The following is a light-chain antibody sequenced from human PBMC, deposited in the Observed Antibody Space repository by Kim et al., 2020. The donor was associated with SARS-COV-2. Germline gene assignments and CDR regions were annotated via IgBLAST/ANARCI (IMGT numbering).Light chain of an antibody. CDR2: DAS. J-gene: IGKJ4*01. CDR3: QQRSRWPLT. V-gene: IGKV3-11*01. CDR1: QSVSSD. Sequence: FSPGERATLSCRASQSVSSDLVWYQQRPGQAPRLLIYDASNRATGIPARFSGSGSGTDFTLTISSLESEDFAVYYCQQRSRWPLTFGGGTKVDIK.